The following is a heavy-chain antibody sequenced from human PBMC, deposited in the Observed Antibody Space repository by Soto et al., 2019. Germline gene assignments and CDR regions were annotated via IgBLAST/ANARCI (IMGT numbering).Heavy chain of an antibody. CDR3: ASASPTFDL. CDR2: ISSSSSTI. CDR1: GFTFSSYS. V-gene: IGHV3-48*01. Sequence: GGSLRLSCAASGFTFSSYSMNWVRQAPGKGLEWVSYISSSSSTIYYADSVKGRFTISRDNAKNSLYLQMNSLRAEDTAVYYYASASPTFDLWGRGTLVTVSS. J-gene: IGHJ2*01.